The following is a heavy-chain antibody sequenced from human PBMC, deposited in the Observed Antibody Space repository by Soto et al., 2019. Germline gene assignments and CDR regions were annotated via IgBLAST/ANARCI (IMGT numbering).Heavy chain of an antibody. V-gene: IGHV3-48*02. CDR2: ISSSSSTI. D-gene: IGHD2-2*02. CDR1: GFTFSSYS. CDR3: ARGGFPHIVVVPAAIGDYYGMDV. J-gene: IGHJ6*02. Sequence: GGSLRLSCAASGFTFSSYSMNWVRQAPGKGLEWVSYISSSSSTIYYADSVKGRFTISRDNAKNSLYLQMNSLRDEDTAVYYCARGGFPHIVVVPAAIGDYYGMDVWGQGTTVTVSS.